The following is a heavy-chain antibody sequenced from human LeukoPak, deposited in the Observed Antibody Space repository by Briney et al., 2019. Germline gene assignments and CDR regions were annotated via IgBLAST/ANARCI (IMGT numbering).Heavy chain of an antibody. CDR3: ARVNPYTMVREFDY. Sequence: SETLSLTCAVYGGSFSGYYWSWIRQPPGKGLEWIGEINHSGSTNYNPSLKSRVTISVDTSKNQFSLKLSSVTAADTAVYCCARVNPYTMVREFDYWGQGTLVTVSS. D-gene: IGHD3-10*01. V-gene: IGHV4-34*01. CDR2: INHSGST. J-gene: IGHJ4*02. CDR1: GGSFSGYY.